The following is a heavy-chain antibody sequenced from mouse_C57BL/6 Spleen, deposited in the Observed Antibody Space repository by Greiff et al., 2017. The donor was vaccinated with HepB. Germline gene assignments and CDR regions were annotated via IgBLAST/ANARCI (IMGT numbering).Heavy chain of an antibody. J-gene: IGHJ1*03. CDR2: IHPNSGST. D-gene: IGHD2-4*01. V-gene: IGHV1-64*01. CDR3: ARYDRDYDWYFDV. CDR1: GYTFTSYW. Sequence: VQLQQPGAELVKPGASVKLSCKASGYTFTSYWMHWVKQRPGQGLEWIGMIHPNSGSTNYNEKFKSKATLTVDKSSSTAYMQLSSLTSEDSAVYDCARYDRDYDWYFDVWGTGTTVTVSS.